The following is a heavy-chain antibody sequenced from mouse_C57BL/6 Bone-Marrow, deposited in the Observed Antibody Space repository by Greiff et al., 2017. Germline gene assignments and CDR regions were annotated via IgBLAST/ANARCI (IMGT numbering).Heavy chain of an antibody. CDR2: IYPGSGST. D-gene: IGHD1-1*01. V-gene: IGHV1-55*01. CDR1: GYTFTSYW. Sequence: VQLQQPGAELVKPGASVKMSCKASGYTFTSYWITWVKQRPGQGLEWIGDIYPGSGSTNYNEKFKSKATLTVDTSSSTAYMQLSSLTSADSAVYYCARCYGSLSYAMDYWGQGTSVTVSS. J-gene: IGHJ4*01. CDR3: ARCYGSLSYAMDY.